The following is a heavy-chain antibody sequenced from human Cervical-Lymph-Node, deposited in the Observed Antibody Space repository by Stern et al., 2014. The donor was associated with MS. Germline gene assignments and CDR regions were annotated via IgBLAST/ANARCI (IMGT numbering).Heavy chain of an antibody. CDR2: ISYDGTKS. D-gene: IGHD5-24*01. CDR3: ARVGEMYTDHSYYGLDV. V-gene: IGHV3-30*16. J-gene: IGHJ6*02. CDR1: GSTFGYYP. Sequence: QVQLQESGGAWSSLGGPLGLPFEALGSTFGYYPIPGVPQAPGKGSEGVDLISYDGTKSDADSVKGRFTISRDNSKNTLYLQMNALSAEDTAVYYCARVGEMYTDHSYYGLDVWGQGATVTVTS.